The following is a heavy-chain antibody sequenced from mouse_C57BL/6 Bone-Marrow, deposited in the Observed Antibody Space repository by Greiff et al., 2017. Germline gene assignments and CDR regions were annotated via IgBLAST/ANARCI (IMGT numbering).Heavy chain of an antibody. V-gene: IGHV5-17*01. Sequence: EVQRVESGGGLVKPGGSLKLSCAASGFTFSDYGMHWVRQAPEKGLEWVAYISSGSSTIYYADTVKGRFTISRDNAKNTLFLQMTSLRSEDTTMYYCARYYSNYEGYAMDYWGQGTSVTVSS. CDR2: ISSGSSTI. CDR3: ARYYSNYEGYAMDY. J-gene: IGHJ4*01. CDR1: GFTFSDYG. D-gene: IGHD2-5*01.